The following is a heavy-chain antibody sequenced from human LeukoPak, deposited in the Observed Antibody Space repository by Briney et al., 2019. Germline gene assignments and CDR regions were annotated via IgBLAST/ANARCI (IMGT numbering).Heavy chain of an antibody. V-gene: IGHV4-4*09. CDR1: GGSVGSYY. J-gene: IGHJ6*03. CDR3: ARASSSGTHISGYYYYMDV. Sequence: PSETLSLTCSVSGGSVGSYYWSWIRQSPGKGLEWIWDIYNSGTTDSNPSFKSRVTMSVDTSKSQFSLRLSAVTAADSAVYYCARASSSGTHISGYYYYMDVWGTGTTVSVSS. D-gene: IGHD3-10*01. CDR2: IYNSGTT.